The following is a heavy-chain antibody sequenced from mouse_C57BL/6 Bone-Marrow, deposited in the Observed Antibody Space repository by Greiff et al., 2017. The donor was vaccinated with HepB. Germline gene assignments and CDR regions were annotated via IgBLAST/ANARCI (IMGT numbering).Heavy chain of an antibody. D-gene: IGHD1-1*01. CDR2: IYPGSGST. Sequence: QVQLKQSGAELVKPGASVKMSCKASGYTFTSYWITWVKQRPGQGLEWIGDIYPGSGSTNYNEKFKSKATLPVDTSSSTAYMQLSSLTSEESAVYYCARLGGITTVVATRWYFDVWGTGTTVTVSS. CDR1: GYTFTSYW. J-gene: IGHJ1*03. V-gene: IGHV1-55*01. CDR3: ARLGGITTVVATRWYFDV.